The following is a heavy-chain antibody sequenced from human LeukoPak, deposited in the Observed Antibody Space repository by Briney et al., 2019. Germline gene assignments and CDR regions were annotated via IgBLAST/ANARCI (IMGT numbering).Heavy chain of an antibody. CDR3: AKDPGGYSYLYHFDY. CDR1: GFTFSSYA. CDR2: ISPSGGST. Sequence: PGGSLRLSCAASGFTFSSYALSWVRQAPGKGLEWVSAISPSGGSTYYADSVKDRFTISRDNSKNSLYLKMNSLRAEDTAVYYCAKDPGGYSYLYHFDYWGQGTLVTVPS. D-gene: IGHD5-18*01. V-gene: IGHV3-23*01. J-gene: IGHJ4*02.